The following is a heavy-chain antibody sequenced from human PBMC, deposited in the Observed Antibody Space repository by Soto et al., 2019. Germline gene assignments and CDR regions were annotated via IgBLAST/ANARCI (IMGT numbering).Heavy chain of an antibody. D-gene: IGHD6-6*01. J-gene: IGHJ3*02. CDR3: ARAPLVVDNPPDAFDI. V-gene: IGHV1-69*12. CDR1: GGTFSSYA. Sequence: QVQLVQSGAEVKKPGSSVKVSCKASGGTFSSYAISWVRQAPGQGLEWMGGIIPIFGTANYAQKFQGRVTITADESTSTAYLELSSLRSEDTAVYYCARAPLVVDNPPDAFDIWGQGTMVTVSS. CDR2: IIPIFGTA.